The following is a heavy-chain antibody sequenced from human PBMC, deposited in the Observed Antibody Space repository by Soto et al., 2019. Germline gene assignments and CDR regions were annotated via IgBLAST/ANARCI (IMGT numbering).Heavy chain of an antibody. CDR3: AKNGQPPYYYYGLDV. V-gene: IGHV1-18*01. CDR1: GYTFTRYG. Sequence: ASVKVSCKASGYTFTRYGISWVRQAPGQGLEWMGWISGYNGDTNYAQKFQDRVSMTIDTSTGTTYMELRSLTSDDTAIYYCAKNGQPPYYYYGLDVWG. J-gene: IGHJ6*02. CDR2: ISGYNGDT. D-gene: IGHD2-8*01.